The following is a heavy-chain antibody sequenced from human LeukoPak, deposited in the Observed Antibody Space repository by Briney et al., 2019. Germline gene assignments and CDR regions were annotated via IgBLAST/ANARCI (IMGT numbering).Heavy chain of an antibody. CDR2: IKHDGSDK. CDR3: ARARRPDGVVPAARYMDV. D-gene: IGHD2-2*01. CDR1: GFTFSSYW. V-gene: IGHV3-7*01. J-gene: IGHJ6*03. Sequence: GVSLRLSCAVSGFTFSSYWMSWVRQAPGKGLVCVAYIKHDGSDKYHVDAVKGRFTISKDNSKNSLYLQMNSLRADDTAMYYCARARRPDGVVPAARYMDVWGKGTTVTVSS.